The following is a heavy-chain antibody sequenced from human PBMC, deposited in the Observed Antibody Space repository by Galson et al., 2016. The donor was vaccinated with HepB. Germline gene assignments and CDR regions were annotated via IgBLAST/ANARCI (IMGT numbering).Heavy chain of an antibody. J-gene: IGHJ4*02. V-gene: IGHV3-11*05. CDR2: ISSTSSYI. CDR3: AREVAAPTTRRFDY. Sequence: SLRLSCAASGFTFSDYYISWIRQAPGKGPEWVSYISSTSSYISYADSVKGRFTISRDNAKSSLYLQMNSLRVEDTAVYYCAREVAAPTTRRFDYWGQGTLVTVSS. D-gene: IGHD2-15*01. CDR1: GFTFSDYY.